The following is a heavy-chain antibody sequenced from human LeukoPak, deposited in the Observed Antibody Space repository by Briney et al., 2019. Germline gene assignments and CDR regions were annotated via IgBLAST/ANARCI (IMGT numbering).Heavy chain of an antibody. CDR3: ARQTSGNYYSYVFDI. J-gene: IGHJ3*02. V-gene: IGHV3-66*04. Sequence: SGGSLRLSCAASGFTVSSNYMTWVRQAPGKGLEWVSVIFIGGSTYYADSVKGRFTISRDNSKNTLYLQMNSLRAEDTAVYYCARQTSGNYYSYVFDIWGQGTMVTVSS. D-gene: IGHD1-26*01. CDR1: GFTVSSNY. CDR2: IFIGGST.